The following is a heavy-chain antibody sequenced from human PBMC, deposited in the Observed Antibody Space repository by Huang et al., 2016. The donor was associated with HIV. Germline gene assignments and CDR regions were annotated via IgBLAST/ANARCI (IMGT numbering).Heavy chain of an antibody. CDR3: ARGAPDLDSHLDH. J-gene: IGHJ4*02. CDR2: IIPILGKP. V-gene: IGHV1-69*13. D-gene: IGHD3-3*01. CDR1: GGTFKNA. Sequence: QVQLVQSGAEVKKPGSSVKVSCKVSGGTFKNAISWVRQAPGQGLEWMGGIIPILGKPNYARKFQGRVTITADESTSIAYMELSSLRSEDTAVYYCARGAPDLDSHLDHWGQGTLVTVSS.